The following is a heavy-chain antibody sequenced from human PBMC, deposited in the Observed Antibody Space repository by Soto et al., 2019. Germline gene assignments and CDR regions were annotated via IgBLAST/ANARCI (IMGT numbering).Heavy chain of an antibody. CDR1: GFTFSTYT. Sequence: PGGSLRLSCAASGFTFSTYTMNWVRQAPGRGLEWVSYISGSGTTIYYADSVKGRFTISRDNAKNSLYLRMNSLRAEDTAVYYCARERTYYYMYVWGKGTTVTVS. J-gene: IGHJ6*03. V-gene: IGHV3-48*01. CDR2: ISGSGTTI. CDR3: ARERTYYYMYV.